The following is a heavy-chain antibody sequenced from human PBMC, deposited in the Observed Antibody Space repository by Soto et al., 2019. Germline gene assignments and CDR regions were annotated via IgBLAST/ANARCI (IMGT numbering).Heavy chain of an antibody. V-gene: IGHV3-33*01. D-gene: IGHD6-19*01. J-gene: IGHJ4*02. CDR1: GFTFSSYG. Sequence: GGSLRLSCAASGFTFSSYGMHWVRQAPGKGLEWVAVIWYDGSNKYYADSVKGRFTISRDNSKNTLYLQMNSLRAEDTAVYYCAREKAVAGGNYFDYWGQGTLVTVSS. CDR2: IWYDGSNK. CDR3: AREKAVAGGNYFDY.